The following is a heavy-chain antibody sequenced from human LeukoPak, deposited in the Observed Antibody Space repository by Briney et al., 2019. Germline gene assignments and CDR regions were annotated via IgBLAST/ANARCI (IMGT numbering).Heavy chain of an antibody. CDR2: ISAYNGNT. CDR3: ARGFITMVRGVITYFDY. Sequence: ASVKVSCKASDYTFTSYGISWVRQAPGQGLEWMGWISAYNGNTNYAQKLQGRVTMTTDTSTSTAYMELRSLRSDDTAVYYCARGFITMVRGVITYFDYWGQGTLVTVSS. D-gene: IGHD3-10*01. V-gene: IGHV1-18*01. CDR1: DYTFTSYG. J-gene: IGHJ4*02.